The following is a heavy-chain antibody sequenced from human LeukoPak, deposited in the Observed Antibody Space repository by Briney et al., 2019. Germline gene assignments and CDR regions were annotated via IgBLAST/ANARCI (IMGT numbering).Heavy chain of an antibody. Sequence: GGSLRLSCAASGFTFSSYAMHWVRQAPGKGLEWVAVISYDGSNKYYADSVKGRFTISRDTSKNTLYLQINSLRVEDTAVYYCIVFGDSNHWGQGTLVTVSS. CDR3: IVFGDSNH. J-gene: IGHJ5*02. CDR1: GFTFSSYA. D-gene: IGHD4-17*01. CDR2: ISYDGSNK. V-gene: IGHV3-30*14.